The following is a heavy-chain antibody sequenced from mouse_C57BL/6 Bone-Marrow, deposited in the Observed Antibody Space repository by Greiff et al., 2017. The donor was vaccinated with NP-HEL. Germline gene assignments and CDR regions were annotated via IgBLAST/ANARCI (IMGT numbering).Heavy chain of an antibody. CDR3: ARRRPYAMDY. CDR1: GYTFTSYT. Sequence: QVQLKQSGAELARPGASVKMSCKASGYTFTSYTMHWVKQRPGQGLEWIGYINPSSGYTKYNQKFKDKATFTADKSSSTTYMQLGSLTSEDSAVYYCARRRPYAMDYWGQGTSVTVSS. J-gene: IGHJ4*01. V-gene: IGHV1-4*01. CDR2: INPSSGYT.